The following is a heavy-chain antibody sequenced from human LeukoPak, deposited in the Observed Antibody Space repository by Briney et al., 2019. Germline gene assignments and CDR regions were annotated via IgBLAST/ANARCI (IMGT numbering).Heavy chain of an antibody. CDR1: GFTFSSYS. CDR2: ISSSSSYI. J-gene: IGHJ4*02. CDR3: ARGDYSNYEFDY. Sequence: GGSLRLSCAASGFTFSSYSMNWVRQVPGKGLEWVSSISSSSSYIYYADSVKGRFTISRDNAKNSLYLQMNSLRAEDTAVYYCARGDYSNYEFDYWGQGTLVTVSS. V-gene: IGHV3-21*01. D-gene: IGHD4-11*01.